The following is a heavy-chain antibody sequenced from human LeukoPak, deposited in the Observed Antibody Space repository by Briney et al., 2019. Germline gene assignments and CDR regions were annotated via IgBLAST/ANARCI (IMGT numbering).Heavy chain of an antibody. CDR2: ISSRSSYT. CDR1: GFTVSDYY. CDR3: ASSLTPGDGYNSRPFDY. J-gene: IGHJ4*02. V-gene: IGHV3-11*06. Sequence: SGGSLRLSCAASGFTVSDYYMSWIRQAPGKGLEWVSYISSRSSYTKYADSVKGRFTISRDNAKNSLHLQMNSLRAEDTAVYYCASSLTPGDGYNSRPFDYWGQGTLVTVSS. D-gene: IGHD5-24*01.